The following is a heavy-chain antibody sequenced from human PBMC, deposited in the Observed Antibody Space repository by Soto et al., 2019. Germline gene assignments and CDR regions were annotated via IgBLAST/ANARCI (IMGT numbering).Heavy chain of an antibody. Sequence: GASVKVSCKASGYNFTTYFIHWVRQAPGQGLEWMGMIHPSGDTGYAQKFRGRVTMTIDTSTTTAYMELRNLTSEDTAVYFSVRGYCTNSQWSGDFQLWGQGPLGNVSA. CDR1: GYNFTTYF. CDR2: IHPSGDT. CDR3: VRGYCTNSQWSGDFQL. J-gene: IGHJ1*01. D-gene: IGHD3-10*02. V-gene: IGHV1-46*01.